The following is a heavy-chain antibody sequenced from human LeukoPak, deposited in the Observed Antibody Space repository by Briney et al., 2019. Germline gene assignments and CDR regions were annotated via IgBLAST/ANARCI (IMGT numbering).Heavy chain of an antibody. V-gene: IGHV1-2*02. CDR3: ARWYSAEGGHYYYYGMDV. Sequence: ASVKVSCKASGYTFTGYYMHWVRQAPGQGLEWMGWINPNSGGTNYAQKFQGRVTMTRDTSISTAYMELSRLRSDDTAVYYCARWYSAEGGHYYYYGMDVWGQGTTVTVSS. J-gene: IGHJ6*02. CDR2: INPNSGGT. CDR1: GYTFTGYY. D-gene: IGHD6-13*01.